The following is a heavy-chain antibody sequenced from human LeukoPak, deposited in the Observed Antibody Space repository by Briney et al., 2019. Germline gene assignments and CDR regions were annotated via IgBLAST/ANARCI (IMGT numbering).Heavy chain of an antibody. D-gene: IGHD2-21*02. CDR2: INPNSGGT. CDR1: GYTFTGYY. Sequence: ASVKVSCKASGYTFTGYYMHWVRQAPGQGLEWMGRINPNSGGTNYAQKFQGRVTMTRDTSISTAYMELSRLRSDDTAVYYCARTYCSGDCYSDPWGQGTLVTVSS. J-gene: IGHJ5*02. V-gene: IGHV1-2*06. CDR3: ARTYCSGDCYSDP.